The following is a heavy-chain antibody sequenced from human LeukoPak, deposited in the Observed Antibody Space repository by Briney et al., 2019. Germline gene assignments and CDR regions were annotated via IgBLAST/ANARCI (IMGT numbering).Heavy chain of an antibody. CDR2: FSGNGGPT. Sequence: GGSLRLSCAASGFTFSSSAMSWVRQAPGKGLEWVSAFSGNGGPTYYADSVKGRFTISRDNSKSTLYLQMNNLRAEDAAVYYCAKDRQTGNHYYFDSWGQGTLVAVSS. CDR1: GFTFSSSA. V-gene: IGHV3-23*01. CDR3: AKDRQTGNHYYFDS. J-gene: IGHJ4*02. D-gene: IGHD1-14*01.